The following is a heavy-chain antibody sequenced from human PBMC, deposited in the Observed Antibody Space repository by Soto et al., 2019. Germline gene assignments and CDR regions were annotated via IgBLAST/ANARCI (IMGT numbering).Heavy chain of an antibody. V-gene: IGHV1-3*01. CDR1: GYTFTSYA. Sequence: ASVKVSCKASGYTFTSYAMHWVRQAPGQRLEWMGWINAGNGNTKYSQKFQGRVTITADESTSTAYMELSSLRSEDTAVYYCARSIVLMVYAMGAYFDYWGQGTLVTVSS. CDR2: INAGNGNT. J-gene: IGHJ4*02. CDR3: ARSIVLMVYAMGAYFDY. D-gene: IGHD2-8*01.